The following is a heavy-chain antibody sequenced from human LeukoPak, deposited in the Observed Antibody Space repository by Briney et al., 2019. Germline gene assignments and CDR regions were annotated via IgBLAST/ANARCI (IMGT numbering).Heavy chain of an antibody. V-gene: IGHV3-23*01. CDR2: LSGSGGST. Sequence: GGSLRLSCAASGFTFSGYAMSWAPRAPGKGREWVSDLSGSGGSTYYADTVKGRFTISRDNSKNTLYLRMNSLRAEDTAVYYCAEEIRAAMVFRAFDYWGQGTLVTVSS. CDR1: GFTFSGYA. D-gene: IGHD5-18*01. CDR3: AEEIRAAMVFRAFDY. J-gene: IGHJ4*02.